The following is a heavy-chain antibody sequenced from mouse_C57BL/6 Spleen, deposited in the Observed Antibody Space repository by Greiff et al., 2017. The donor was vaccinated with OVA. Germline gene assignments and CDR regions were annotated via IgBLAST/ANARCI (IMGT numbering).Heavy chain of an antibody. V-gene: IGHV1-61*01. D-gene: IGHD3-3*01. CDR2: IYPSDSET. CDR3: ASGQFFAY. J-gene: IGHJ3*01. Sequence: QVQLQQPGAELVRPGSSVKLSCKASGYTFTSYWMDWVKQRPGQGLEWIGNIYPSDSETHYNHKFKDKATLTVDKSSSTAYMQLSSLTSEDSSVYYCASGQFFAYWGQGTLVTVSA. CDR1: GYTFTSYW.